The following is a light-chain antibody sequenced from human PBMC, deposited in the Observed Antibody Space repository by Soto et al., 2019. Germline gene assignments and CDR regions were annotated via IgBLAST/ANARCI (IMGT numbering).Light chain of an antibody. J-gene: IGLJ1*01. CDR3: SSYTSSSSYV. CDR1: SSDVGGYNS. CDR2: DVS. V-gene: IGLV2-14*01. Sequence: QSALTQPASVSGSPGQSITLLCTGTSSDVGGYNSVSWYQQHPGKAPKLMIHDVSNRPSGVSNRFSSSKSGNTASLTISGLQAEDEADYYCSSYTSSSSYVFGTGTKLTVL.